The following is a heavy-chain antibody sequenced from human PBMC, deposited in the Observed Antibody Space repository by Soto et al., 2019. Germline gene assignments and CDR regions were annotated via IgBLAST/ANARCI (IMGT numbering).Heavy chain of an antibody. D-gene: IGHD3-16*02. V-gene: IGHV3-23*01. Sequence: GGSLRLSCTASGFTFSSYAMSWVRQAPGKGLEWVSAISGSGGSTYYADSVKGRFTISRDNSKNTLSLQMNSLRAEDTAVYYCAKDLPYDYVWGSYREFDYWGQGTLVTVSS. CDR2: ISGSGGST. CDR3: AKDLPYDYVWGSYREFDY. CDR1: GFTFSSYA. J-gene: IGHJ4*02.